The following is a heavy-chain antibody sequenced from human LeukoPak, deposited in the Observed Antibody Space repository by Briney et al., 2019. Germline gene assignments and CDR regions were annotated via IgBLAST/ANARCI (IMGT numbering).Heavy chain of an antibody. CDR3: ARMMTDFDGSGHDIQRGAFDI. D-gene: IGHD3-22*01. CDR2: ISYDGRYQ. V-gene: IGHV3-30*04. J-gene: IGHJ3*02. CDR1: GFTFNRYR. Sequence: GGSLRLSCAASGFTFNRYRLHWVRQAPGKGLEWVAVISYDGRYQFYADSVKGRFTVSRDNSKNTLSLQMNSLRAEDTAVYHCARMMTDFDGSGHDIQRGAFDIWGQGTMVTVSS.